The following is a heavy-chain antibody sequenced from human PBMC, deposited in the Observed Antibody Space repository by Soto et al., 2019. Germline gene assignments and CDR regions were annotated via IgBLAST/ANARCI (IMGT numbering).Heavy chain of an antibody. CDR3: ARILYGDYGWFDP. Sequence: QVQLVESGGGLVKPGGSLRLSCAASGFTFSDYYMSWIRQAPGKGLEGVSYISSSSSYTNYEDSVKGRFTISRDNAKNSLYLQMNSLRAEDTAVYYCARILYGDYGWFDPWGQGTLVTVSS. D-gene: IGHD4-17*01. CDR1: GFTFSDYY. CDR2: ISSSSSYT. V-gene: IGHV3-11*06. J-gene: IGHJ5*02.